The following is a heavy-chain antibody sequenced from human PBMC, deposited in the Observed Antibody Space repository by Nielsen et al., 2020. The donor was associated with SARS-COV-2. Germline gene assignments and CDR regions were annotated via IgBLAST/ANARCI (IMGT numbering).Heavy chain of an antibody. CDR3: ARGGLTAAMAY. Sequence: GESLKISCAASGFTFSNQWMFWVRQAPGTGLLWVSYIRGDGSITNYADSVKGRFTISRDNAKNTLFLEMNSLTAEDTAVYYCARGGLTAAMAYWGQGTLVTVSS. D-gene: IGHD2-2*01. CDR1: GFTFSNQW. V-gene: IGHV3-74*01. CDR2: IRGDGSIT. J-gene: IGHJ4*02.